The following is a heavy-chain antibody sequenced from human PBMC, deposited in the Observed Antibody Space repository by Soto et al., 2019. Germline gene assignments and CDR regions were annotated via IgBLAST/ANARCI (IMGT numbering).Heavy chain of an antibody. J-gene: IGHJ3*02. CDR3: ARRGYYDSSGYYAFDI. D-gene: IGHD3-22*01. Sequence: SETLSLTCTVSGGSISSYYWSWIRQPPGKGLEWIGYIYYSGSTNYNPSLKSRVTISVDTSKNQFSLKLSFVTAADTAVYYCARRGYYDSSGYYAFDIWGQGTMVTVSS. V-gene: IGHV4-59*08. CDR1: GGSISSYY. CDR2: IYYSGST.